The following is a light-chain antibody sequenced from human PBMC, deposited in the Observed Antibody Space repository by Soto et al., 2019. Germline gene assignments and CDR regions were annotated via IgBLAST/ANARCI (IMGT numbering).Light chain of an antibody. J-gene: IGLJ2*01. CDR1: SSDVGGYNY. CDR3: SSYTSSCTSVV. CDR2: EVS. V-gene: IGLV2-14*01. Sequence: QSALTQPASVSGSPGQSITISCTGTSSDVGGYNYVSWYQQHPGKAPKLMIYEVSNRPSGVSNRFSGSKSGNTASLTISGLQAEDEADYYCSSYTSSCTSVVFGGGTKLTVL.